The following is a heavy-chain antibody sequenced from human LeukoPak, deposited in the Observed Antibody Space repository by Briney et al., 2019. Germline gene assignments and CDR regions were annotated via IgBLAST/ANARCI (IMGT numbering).Heavy chain of an antibody. D-gene: IGHD3-3*01. V-gene: IGHV1-2*02. CDR1: GYTLTDYY. J-gene: IGHJ5*02. CDR3: ARESGTIFGVVIFRGWFDP. Sequence: ASVKVSCKASGYTLTDYYMHWVRQTPGQGLEWLGWINPKSGGTTYAQNFQGRVTMTRDTSISTAYMELSRLRSDDTAVYYCARESGTIFGVVIFRGWFDPWGQGTLVTVSS. CDR2: INPKSGGT.